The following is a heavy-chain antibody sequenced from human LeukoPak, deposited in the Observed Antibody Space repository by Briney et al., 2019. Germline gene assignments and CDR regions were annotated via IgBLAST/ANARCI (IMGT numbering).Heavy chain of an antibody. J-gene: IGHJ4*02. CDR3: AKKGGFNYGDPFDY. Sequence: PGGSLRLSCAASGFTFSSYAMSWVRQAPGKGLEWVSAISGSGGSTYYPDSVKGRFTISRDNSRNTLYLQMNSLRAEDTAVYHCAKKGGFNYGDPFDYWGQGTLVTVSS. D-gene: IGHD5-18*01. CDR2: ISGSGGST. CDR1: GFTFSSYA. V-gene: IGHV3-23*01.